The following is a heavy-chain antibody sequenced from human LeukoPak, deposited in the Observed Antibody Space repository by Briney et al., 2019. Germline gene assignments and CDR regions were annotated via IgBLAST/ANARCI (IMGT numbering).Heavy chain of an antibody. CDR1: GYTFTSYY. V-gene: IGHV1-46*01. CDR2: INPSGGST. J-gene: IGHJ4*02. CDR3: ARSSMVRGAPAYYFDY. Sequence: ASVKVSCKASGYTFTSYYMHWVRQAPGQGLEWMGIINPSGGSTSYAQKSQGRVTMTRDTSTSTVYMELSSLRSEDTAVYYCARSSMVRGAPAYYFDYWGQGTLVTVSS. D-gene: IGHD3-10*01.